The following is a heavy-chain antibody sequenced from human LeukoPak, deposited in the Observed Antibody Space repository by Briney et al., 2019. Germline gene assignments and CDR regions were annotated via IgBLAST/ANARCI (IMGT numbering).Heavy chain of an antibody. CDR1: GYNFTGFD. J-gene: IGHJ4*02. V-gene: IGHV1-8*02. Sequence: ASVRVSCKSSGYNFTGFDIDWMRQAPGQGLEWMAWLNPDTGKTGFAPNFQGRLTLTRDTTIRTVYMELTNLRYDDTAVYYCARGSGTYGATFDYWGQGTLVTVYS. CDR3: ARGSGTYGATFDY. D-gene: IGHD4/OR15-4a*01. CDR2: LNPDTGKT.